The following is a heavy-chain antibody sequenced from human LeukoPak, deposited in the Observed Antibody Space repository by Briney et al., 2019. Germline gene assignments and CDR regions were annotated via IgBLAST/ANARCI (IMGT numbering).Heavy chain of an antibody. Sequence: PSETLSLTCTVSGASISSYYWSWIRQPAGKGLEWIGRIYTSGSTNYNPSLKSRVTMSVDTSKNLFSLKLSSVTAADTAVYYCAGLSSSRYSMDVWGKGTTVTVSS. CDR3: AGLSSSRYSMDV. CDR2: IYTSGST. V-gene: IGHV4-4*07. D-gene: IGHD6-6*01. J-gene: IGHJ6*03. CDR1: GASISSYY.